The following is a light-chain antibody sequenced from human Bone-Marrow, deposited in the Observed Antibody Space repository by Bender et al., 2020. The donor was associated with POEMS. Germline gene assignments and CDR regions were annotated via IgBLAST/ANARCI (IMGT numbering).Light chain of an antibody. V-gene: IGLV3-21*02. J-gene: IGLJ2*01. CDR2: DDS. Sequence: SYVLTQPPSVSVAPGQTARITCGGTNIGSKSVHWYQQKPGQAPVVVVYDDSDRPSGIPERFSGSNSGNTATLTISRVEAGDEADYYCQAWDSNTVVFGGGTRLTVL. CDR1: NIGSKS. CDR3: QAWDSNTVV.